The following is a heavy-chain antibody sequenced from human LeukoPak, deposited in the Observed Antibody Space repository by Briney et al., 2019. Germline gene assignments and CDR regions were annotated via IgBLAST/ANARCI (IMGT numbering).Heavy chain of an antibody. J-gene: IGHJ6*03. CDR1: GFTFSSYS. V-gene: IGHV3-21*01. CDR3: ARSYLTGTTSYYYYYYMDV. Sequence: PGGSLRLSCAASGFTFSSYSMNWVRQAPGKGLEWVSSISSSSSYIYYADSVEGRFTISRDNAKNSLYLQMNSLRAEDTAVYYCARSYLTGTTSYYYYYYMDVWGKGTTVTVSS. CDR2: ISSSSSYI. D-gene: IGHD1-7*01.